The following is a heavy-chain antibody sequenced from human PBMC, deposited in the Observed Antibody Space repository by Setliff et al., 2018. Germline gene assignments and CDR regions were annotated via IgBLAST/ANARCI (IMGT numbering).Heavy chain of an antibody. J-gene: IGHJ3*02. Sequence: ASVKVSCKASGYTFTSYDINWVRQATGQGLEWMGWMNPNSGNTGYAQKFQGRVTMTRNTSISTAYMELSSLRSEDTAVFYCASPHRGGSYYDVFDIWGRGTLVTVSS. D-gene: IGHD1-26*01. V-gene: IGHV1-8*02. CDR1: GYTFTSYD. CDR2: MNPNSGNT. CDR3: ASPHRGGSYYDVFDI.